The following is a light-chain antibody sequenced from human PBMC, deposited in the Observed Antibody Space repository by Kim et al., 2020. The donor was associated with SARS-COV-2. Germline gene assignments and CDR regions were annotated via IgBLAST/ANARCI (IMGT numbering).Light chain of an antibody. Sequence: DRVTVTCQASQDISNYLNWYQQKPGKAPKLLIYDASNLETGVPSRFSGSGSGTDFTFTISSLQPEDIATYYCQQYDNLPRGPGFTFGPGTKVDIK. V-gene: IGKV1-33*01. J-gene: IGKJ3*01. CDR1: QDISNY. CDR3: QQYDNLPRGPGFT. CDR2: DAS.